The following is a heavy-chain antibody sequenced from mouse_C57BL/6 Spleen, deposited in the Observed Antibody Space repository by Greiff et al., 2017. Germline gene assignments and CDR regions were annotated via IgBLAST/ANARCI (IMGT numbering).Heavy chain of an antibody. D-gene: IGHD2-4*01. Sequence: QVQLKESGAELARPGASVKLSCKASGYTFTSYGISWVKQRTGQGLEWIGEIYPRSGNTYYNEKFKGKATLTADKSSSTAYMELRSLTSEDSAVYFCARGDDYDEGDYFDYWGQGTTLTVSS. CDR2: IYPRSGNT. CDR1: GYTFTSYG. J-gene: IGHJ2*01. CDR3: ARGDDYDEGDYFDY. V-gene: IGHV1-81*01.